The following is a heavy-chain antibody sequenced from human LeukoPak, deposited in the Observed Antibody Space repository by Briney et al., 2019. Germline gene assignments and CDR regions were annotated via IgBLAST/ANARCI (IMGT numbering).Heavy chain of an antibody. V-gene: IGHV4-59*12. D-gene: IGHD6-13*01. Sequence: PSETLSLTCTVSGGSITNYYWSWIRQPPGKGLEWIGYVYYNGNTNYNPSLKSRVTISVETSKNQFSLKLTSVTAADTAVYYCARVRYSSSWYSYWGQGTLVTVSS. J-gene: IGHJ4*02. CDR1: GGSITNYY. CDR3: ARVRYSSSWYSY. CDR2: VYYNGNT.